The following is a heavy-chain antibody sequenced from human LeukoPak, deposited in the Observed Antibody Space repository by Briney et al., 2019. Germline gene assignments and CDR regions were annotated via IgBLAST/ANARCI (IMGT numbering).Heavy chain of an antibody. CDR1: GFTFSSYS. Sequence: GGSLRLSCAASGFTFSSYSMNWVRQAPGKGLEWVSYISSRSRTIYYADSVKGRFTISRDNAKNSLYLQMNSLRAEDTAVFYCVNGESFYGDYGFDYWGQGTLVTVSS. J-gene: IGHJ4*02. V-gene: IGHV3-48*04. D-gene: IGHD4-17*01. CDR3: VNGESFYGDYGFDY. CDR2: ISSRSRTI.